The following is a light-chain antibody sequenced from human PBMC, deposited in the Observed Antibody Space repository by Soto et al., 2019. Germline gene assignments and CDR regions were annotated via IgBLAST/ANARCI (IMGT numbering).Light chain of an antibody. Sequence: DIQTAQCRSSPSASVCETMTLTCRAIQSISSSLNWFQHSPGQPPKLLLFAASNLHAGVPPRFSGSGSGTSFSLTIRSLQPEDFATYYCQQSFNLPRKFGTGHKVAIK. CDR3: QQSFNLPRK. J-gene: IGKJ1*01. CDR2: AAS. CDR1: QSISSS. V-gene: IGKV1-39*01.